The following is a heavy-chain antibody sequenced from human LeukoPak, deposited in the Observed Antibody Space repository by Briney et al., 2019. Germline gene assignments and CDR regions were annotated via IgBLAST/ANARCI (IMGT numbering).Heavy chain of an antibody. Sequence: GGSLRLSCAASGFTFTNYWMHWVRQAPGKGLVWVSRISIDGGTTNYADSVKGRFTISRDNAKNTLYLQMNSLRADDTAVYYCATDWYSAMEYWGQGTLVTVSS. CDR1: GFTFTNYW. CDR3: ATDWYSAMEY. V-gene: IGHV3-74*01. J-gene: IGHJ4*02. D-gene: IGHD5-18*01. CDR2: ISIDGGTT.